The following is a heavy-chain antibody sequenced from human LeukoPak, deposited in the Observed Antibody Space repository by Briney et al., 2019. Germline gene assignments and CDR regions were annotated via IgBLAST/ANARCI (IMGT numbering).Heavy chain of an antibody. D-gene: IGHD1-14*01. V-gene: IGHV3-33*01. CDR1: GFTFGGYG. Sequence: GGSLRLSCAGSGFTFGGYGMHWLRQTPGKGLEWVAVIAYDGSRAFYADSVKGRFTISRDNSKNTMFVQMDDLRAEDTAVYYCTRYNNDHFDYWGQGTLVTVSS. CDR3: TRYNNDHFDY. CDR2: IAYDGSRA. J-gene: IGHJ4*02.